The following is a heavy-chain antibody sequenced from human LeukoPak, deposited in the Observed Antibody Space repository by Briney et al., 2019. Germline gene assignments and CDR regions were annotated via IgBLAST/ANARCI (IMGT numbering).Heavy chain of an antibody. CDR3: ARGGYSPMSDYYYYYYMDV. Sequence: ASVKVSCKASGYTFTSYAMNWVRQAPGQGLEWMGWINTNTGNPTYAQGFTGRFVFSLDTSVSTAYLQISSLKAEVTAVYYCARGGYSPMSDYYYYYYMDVWGKGTTVTVSS. CDR1: GYTFTSYA. V-gene: IGHV7-4-1*02. CDR2: INTNTGNP. D-gene: IGHD5-18*01. J-gene: IGHJ6*03.